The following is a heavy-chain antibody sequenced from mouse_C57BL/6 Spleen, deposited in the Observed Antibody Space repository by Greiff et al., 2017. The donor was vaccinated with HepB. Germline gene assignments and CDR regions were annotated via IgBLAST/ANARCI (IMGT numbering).Heavy chain of an antibody. Sequence: SGPELVKPGDSVKISCKASGYSFTGYFMNWVMQSHGKSLEWIGRINPYNGDTFYNQKFKGKATLTVDKSSSTAHMELRSLTSEDSAVYYCARRRGPYGSSPYWYFDVWGTGTTVTVSS. CDR1: GYSFTGYF. V-gene: IGHV1-20*01. CDR3: ARRRGPYGSSPYWYFDV. CDR2: INPYNGDT. D-gene: IGHD1-1*01. J-gene: IGHJ1*03.